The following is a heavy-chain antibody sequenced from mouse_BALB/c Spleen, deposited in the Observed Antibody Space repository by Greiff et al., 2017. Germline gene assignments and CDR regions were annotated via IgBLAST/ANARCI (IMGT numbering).Heavy chain of an antibody. CDR1: GFTFSDYY. J-gene: IGHJ4*01. CDR2: ISDGGSYS. Sequence: EVKLMESGGGLVKPGGSLKISCAASGFTFSDYYMYWVRQTPGKGLEWVATISDGGSYSYYPDSVKGRCTISRDNAKNNLYLQMSSLKSEDAAMYYCARGRYYRYGAMDYWGQGTSVTVSS. CDR3: ARGRYYRYGAMDY. V-gene: IGHV5-4*02. D-gene: IGHD2-14*01.